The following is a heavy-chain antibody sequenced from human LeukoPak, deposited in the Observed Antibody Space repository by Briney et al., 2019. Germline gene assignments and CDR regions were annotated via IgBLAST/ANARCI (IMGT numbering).Heavy chain of an antibody. CDR1: GITFSDYG. CDR3: AKDTPNDDSSAWGHFDY. D-gene: IGHD3-22*01. CDR2: MRYDASNR. V-gene: IGHV3-30*02. Sequence: GGSLRLSCAASGITFSDYGMHWVRQAPGKGLEWVAFMRYDASNRYYVDSVMGRFTISRDNSKNTLYLQMNSLRAEDTAVYYCAKDTPNDDSSAWGHFDYWGQGTLVTVSS. J-gene: IGHJ4*02.